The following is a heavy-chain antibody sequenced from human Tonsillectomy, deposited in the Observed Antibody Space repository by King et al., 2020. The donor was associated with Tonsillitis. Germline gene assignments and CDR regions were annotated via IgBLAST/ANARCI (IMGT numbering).Heavy chain of an antibody. Sequence: HVQLVESGAEVKKPGASVKVSCKASGYTFTNYDINWVRQATGQGLEWMGWMNPASGNAGYAQKFHDRVTMIRNTSISTAYMELNSLRSEDTAVYYCARTAGTDYWGQGTLVTVSS. D-gene: IGHD6-19*01. J-gene: IGHJ4*02. CDR2: MNPASGNA. V-gene: IGHV1-8*02. CDR1: GYTFTNYD. CDR3: ARTAGTDY.